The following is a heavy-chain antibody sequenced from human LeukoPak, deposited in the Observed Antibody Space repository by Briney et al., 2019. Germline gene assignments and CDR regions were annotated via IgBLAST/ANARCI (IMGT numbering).Heavy chain of an antibody. CDR1: GFTFSSYE. D-gene: IGHD7-27*01. Sequence: GGSLRLSCAASGFTFSSYEMNWFRQAPGKGLEWLSYISSSGGTIYYADSVKGRFTISRDNAKNSLYLQMNSLRVEDTAVYFCAREGTGDRVFDYWGQGTLVTVSS. V-gene: IGHV3-48*03. CDR2: ISSSGGTI. CDR3: AREGTGDRVFDY. J-gene: IGHJ4*02.